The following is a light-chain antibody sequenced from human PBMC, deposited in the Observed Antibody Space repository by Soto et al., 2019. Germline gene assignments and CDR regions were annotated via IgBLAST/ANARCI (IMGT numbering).Light chain of an antibody. Sequence: IEVTQSPSSLAASLGDRVTITCRASQTIGTYVNWYRQKSGAAPELLIYDASTLQSGVPSRFRGGASGTDFTLTISSLQLDDFATYYCQQSYNTPLTFGKGTKADIK. CDR2: DAS. CDR3: QQSYNTPLT. CDR1: QTIGTY. V-gene: IGKV1-39*01. J-gene: IGKJ1*01.